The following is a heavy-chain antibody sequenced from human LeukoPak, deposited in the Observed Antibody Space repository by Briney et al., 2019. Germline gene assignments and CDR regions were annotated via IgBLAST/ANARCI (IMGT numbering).Heavy chain of an antibody. D-gene: IGHD3-10*01. V-gene: IGHV4-39*07. CDR2: MFYSGTT. J-gene: IGHJ4*02. CDR3: AKDYYALLWFGEFNRKYYFDY. Sequence: SETLSLTCTVSGGSISSSGKYGAWIRQPPGKGLEWMGSMFYSGTTYYNPSLKSRVTISVDTSKNQFSLKLSSVTAADTAVYYCAKDYYALLWFGEFNRKYYFDYWGQGTLVTVSS. CDR1: GGSISSSGKY.